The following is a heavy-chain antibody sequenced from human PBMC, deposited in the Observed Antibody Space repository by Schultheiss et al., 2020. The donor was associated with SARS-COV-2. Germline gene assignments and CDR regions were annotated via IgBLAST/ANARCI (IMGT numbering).Heavy chain of an antibody. Sequence: SETLSLTCTVSGGSISSGDYYWSWIRQPPGKGLEWIGYIYYSGSTNYNPSLKSRVTISVDTSKNQFSLKLSSVTAADTAVYYCARDLAAATTSDYWGQGTLVTVSS. CDR3: ARDLAAATTSDY. CDR2: IYYSGST. V-gene: IGHV4-61*08. J-gene: IGHJ4*02. CDR1: GGSISSGDYY. D-gene: IGHD6-13*01.